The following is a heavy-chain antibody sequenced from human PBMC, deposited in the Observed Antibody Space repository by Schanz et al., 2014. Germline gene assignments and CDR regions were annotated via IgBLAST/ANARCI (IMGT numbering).Heavy chain of an antibody. D-gene: IGHD3-22*01. V-gene: IGHV1-69*02. CDR3: ARSNYYDNSDYYNSFDY. CDR1: RSTFSSYT. Sequence: QVQLVQSGAEVKKPGSSVKVSCKASRSTFSSYTISWVRQARGQGLEWVGRFIPILGIANYAQKFQGRVTNTADKSTSTAYMDLSSLRPEDTAVYYCARSNYYDNSDYYNSFDYWGQGTLXTVSS. CDR2: FIPILGIA. J-gene: IGHJ4*02.